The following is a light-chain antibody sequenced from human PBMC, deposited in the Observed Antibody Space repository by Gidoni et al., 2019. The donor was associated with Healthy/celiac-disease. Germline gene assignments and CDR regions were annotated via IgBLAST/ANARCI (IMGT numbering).Light chain of an antibody. CDR3: QSDDSSLSGYV. J-gene: IGLJ1*01. Sequence: QSVLTQPPSVSEAPGQRVTISCTGSSSNSGAGYDVHWYQQLPGTAPKLLISGNSNRPSGVPDRFSGSKSGTSASLAITGLQAEDEADYYRQSDDSSLSGYVFGTGTKVTVL. CDR2: GNS. V-gene: IGLV1-40*01. CDR1: SSNSGAGYD.